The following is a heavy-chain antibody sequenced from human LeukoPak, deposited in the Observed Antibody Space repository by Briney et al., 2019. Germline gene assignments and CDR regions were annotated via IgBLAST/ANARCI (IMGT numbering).Heavy chain of an antibody. CDR2: ISGSGGST. J-gene: IGHJ6*03. D-gene: IGHD1-26*01. V-gene: IGHV3-23*01. Sequence: GGSLRLSCAASGFTFSSYAMSWVRQAPGKGLEWVSAISGSGGSTYYADSVKGRFTISRDNSKNTLYLQMNSLRAEDTAVYYCAGGTGWELYYYYYMDVWGKGTTVTVSS. CDR3: AGGTGWELYYYYYMDV. CDR1: GFTFSSYA.